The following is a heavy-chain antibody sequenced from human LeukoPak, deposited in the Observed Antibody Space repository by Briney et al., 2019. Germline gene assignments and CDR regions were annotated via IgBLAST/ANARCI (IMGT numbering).Heavy chain of an antibody. CDR2: IIPIFGTA. Sequence: ASVKVSCKASGGTFSSYAISWVRQAPGQGLEWMGGIIPIFGTANYAQKFQGRVTITADESTSTAYMELSSLRSEDTAVYYCARDRSSEGYYDSSGYGYCYGMDVWGQGTTVTVSS. D-gene: IGHD3-22*01. CDR3: ARDRSSEGYYDSSGYGYCYGMDV. V-gene: IGHV1-69*13. J-gene: IGHJ6*02. CDR1: GGTFSSYA.